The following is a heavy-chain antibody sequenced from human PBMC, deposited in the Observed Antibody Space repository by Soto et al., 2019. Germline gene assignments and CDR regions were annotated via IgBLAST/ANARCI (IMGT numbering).Heavy chain of an antibody. D-gene: IGHD3-3*01. CDR2: INPHGGST. Sequence: QVQLVQSGAEVKRPGASVKVSCKAPGDTFTSYYLNWVRQAPGQGLEWMGVINPHGGSTKYAQKFQGRITMTRDTSRSTVYMERSSLRSDDTAIYYGARSSGGNFGIIIEGSNWFDPWGQGTLVTVSS. J-gene: IGHJ5*02. V-gene: IGHV1-46*01. CDR1: GDTFTSYY. CDR3: ARSSGGNFGIIIEGSNWFDP.